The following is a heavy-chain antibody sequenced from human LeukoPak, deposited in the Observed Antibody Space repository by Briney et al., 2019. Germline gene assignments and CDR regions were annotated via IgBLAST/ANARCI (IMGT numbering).Heavy chain of an antibody. D-gene: IGHD3-3*01. J-gene: IGHJ6*04. CDR2: ISSSSSYI. Sequence: PGGSLRLSCAASGFTFSSYSMNWVRQAPGKGLEWVSSISSSSSYIYYADSVKGRFTISRDKAKNSLYLQMNSLRAEDTAVYYCARVAAYYDFWSGLTDVWGKGTTVTVSS. CDR1: GFTFSSYS. CDR3: ARVAAYYDFWSGLTDV. V-gene: IGHV3-21*01.